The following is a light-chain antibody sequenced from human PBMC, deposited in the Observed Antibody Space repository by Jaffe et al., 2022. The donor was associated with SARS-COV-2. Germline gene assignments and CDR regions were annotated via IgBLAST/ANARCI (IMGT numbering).Light chain of an antibody. V-gene: IGKV3-15*01. CDR3: QQYDNWPPRT. CDR2: GAS. Sequence: EIVLTQSPATLSVSPGERATLSCRASQSVSTNLAWYQQKPGQAPRLLIYGASSRATGIPARFSGSGSGTDFTLSISSLQSEDFGVYYCQQYDNWPPRTFGQGTKVEIK. J-gene: IGKJ1*01. CDR1: QSVSTN.